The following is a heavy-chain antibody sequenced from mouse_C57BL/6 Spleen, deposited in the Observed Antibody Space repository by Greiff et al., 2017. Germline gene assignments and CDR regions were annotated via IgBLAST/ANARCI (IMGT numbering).Heavy chain of an antibody. CDR1: GFSFTSYG. V-gene: IGHV2-2*01. Sequence: QVQLKQSGPGLVQPSQSLSITCPVSGFSFTSYGVHWVRQSPGKGLEWLGVIWSGGSTDYNAAFISRLSISKDNSKSQVFFKVNSLQSDDTAIYYCAREDRYCDVWGTETTVTVSS. CDR3: AREDRYCDV. J-gene: IGHJ1*03. CDR2: IWSGGST.